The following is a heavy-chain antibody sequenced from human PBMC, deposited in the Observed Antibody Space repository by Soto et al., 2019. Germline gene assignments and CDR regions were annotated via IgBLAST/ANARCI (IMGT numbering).Heavy chain of an antibody. CDR3: ARGSSGYISSWYYFDS. J-gene: IGHJ4*02. Sequence: GGSLRLSCAASGFTFSSYSMNWVRQAPGKGLEWVSTISGIGGSTYLADSVKGRLSISRDNSKNTVSLLMNSLRAEDTAVYFCARGSSGYISSWYYFDSWGRGTLVTVSS. CDR2: ISGIGGST. D-gene: IGHD6-13*01. V-gene: IGHV3-23*01. CDR1: GFTFSSYS.